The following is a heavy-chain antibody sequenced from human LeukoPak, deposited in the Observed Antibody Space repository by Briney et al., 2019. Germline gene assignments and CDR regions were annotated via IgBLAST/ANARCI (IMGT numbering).Heavy chain of an antibody. V-gene: IGHV1-8*01. D-gene: IGHD6-13*01. CDR2: MNPNSGNT. CDR3: ARLYSSSWSYYYYYYMDV. CDR1: GYTFTSYD. J-gene: IGHJ6*03. Sequence: SVTVSFKASGYTFTSYDINWVRQATGQGLEWMGWMNPNSGNTGYAQKFQGRVTMTRNTSISTAYMELSSLRSEDTAVYYCARLYSSSWSYYYYYYMDVWGKGTTVTISS.